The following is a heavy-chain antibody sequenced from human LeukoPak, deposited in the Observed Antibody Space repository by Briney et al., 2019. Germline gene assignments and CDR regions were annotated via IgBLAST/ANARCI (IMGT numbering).Heavy chain of an antibody. D-gene: IGHD2-2*01. CDR3: ASLSDCSSTSCYLLYYYGMDV. J-gene: IGHJ6*02. V-gene: IGHV1-8*01. CDR1: GYTFTSYD. CDR2: MNPNSGNT. Sequence: ASVKVSCKASGYTFTSYDINWVRQATGQGLEWMGWMNPNSGNTGYAQKFQGRVTMTRNTSISTAYMELSSLRSDDTAVYYCASLSDCSSTSCYLLYYYGMDVWGQGTTVTVSS.